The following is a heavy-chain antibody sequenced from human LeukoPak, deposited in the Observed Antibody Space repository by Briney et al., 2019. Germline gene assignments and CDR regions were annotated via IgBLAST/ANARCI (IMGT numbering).Heavy chain of an antibody. CDR2: IYPGDSDT. J-gene: IGHJ4*02. Sequence: GESLKISCKGSGYSFTSYWIGWVRQMPGKGLEWMGIIYPGDSDTRYSPSFQGQVTISADKSISTAYLQWSSLKASDTAMYYCARLGFWSGYYPGYLDYWGQGTLVTVSS. CDR3: ARLGFWSGYYPGYLDY. V-gene: IGHV5-51*01. D-gene: IGHD3-3*01. CDR1: GYSFTSYW.